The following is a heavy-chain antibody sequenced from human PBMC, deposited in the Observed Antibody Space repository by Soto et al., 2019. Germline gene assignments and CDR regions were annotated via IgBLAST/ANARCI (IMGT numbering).Heavy chain of an antibody. CDR3: TRWAPVAGDY. CDR1: GFTFGDYA. CDR2: IRSKGYGGTT. J-gene: IGHJ4*02. Sequence: HPGGSLRLSCTASGFTFGDYAMSWVRQAPGKGLEWVGFIRSKGYGGTTEYAASVKGRFTISRDDSKSIAYLQMNSLKTEDTAVYYCTRWAPVAGDYWGQGTLVTVSS. D-gene: IGHD6-19*01. V-gene: IGHV3-49*04.